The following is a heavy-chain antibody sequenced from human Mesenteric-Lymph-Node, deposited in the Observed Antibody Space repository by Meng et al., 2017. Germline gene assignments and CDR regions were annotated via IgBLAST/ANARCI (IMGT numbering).Heavy chain of an antibody. J-gene: IGHJ5*02. V-gene: IGHV1-8*03. CDR2: MNPNSGNT. CDR3: ARASLLYCSSTSCPTHGWFGP. D-gene: IGHD2-2*01. CDR1: GYTFTSYD. Sequence: ASVKVSCKASGYTFTSYDINWVRQATGQGLEWMGWMNPNSGNTGYAQKFQGRVTITRNTSISTAYMELSGLRSEDTAVYYCARASLLYCSSTSCPTHGWFGPWGQGTLVTVSS.